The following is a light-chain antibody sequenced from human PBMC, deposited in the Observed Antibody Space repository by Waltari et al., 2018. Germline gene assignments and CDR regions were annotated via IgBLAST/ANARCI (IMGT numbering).Light chain of an antibody. Sequence: DIVMTQSPLSLPVTPGEPASISCRSSQSLLHVDGYNYLDWYLQKPGQSPQLLIYMGSNRAAGVPARFSGSGSGTDFTLKISRVEAEDVGVYYCMQPLETPWTFGQGTKVEIK. CDR1: QSLLHVDGYNY. J-gene: IGKJ1*01. CDR2: MGS. CDR3: MQPLETPWT. V-gene: IGKV2-28*01.